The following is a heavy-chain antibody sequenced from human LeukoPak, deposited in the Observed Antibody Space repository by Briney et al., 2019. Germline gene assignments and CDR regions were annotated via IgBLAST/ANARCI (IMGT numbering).Heavy chain of an antibody. D-gene: IGHD2-15*01. CDR2: INPNTGGT. V-gene: IGHV1-2*02. J-gene: IGHJ3*02. Sequence: GASVKVSCKASGYTFIGYYMYWVRQAPGQGLEWMGWINPNTGGTKYAQKFQGRVTMTRDTSISTAYMELSRLRSDDTAVYYCARDKRMVAATPNAFDIWGQGTMVTVSS. CDR1: GYTFIGYY. CDR3: ARDKRMVAATPNAFDI.